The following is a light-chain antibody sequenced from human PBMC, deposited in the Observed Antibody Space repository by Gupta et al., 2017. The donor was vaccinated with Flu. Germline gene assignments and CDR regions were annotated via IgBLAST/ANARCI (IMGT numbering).Light chain of an antibody. Sequence: VTIACSGSSSNIGSKYVDWYQQRPGTAHKLLIYRNNQRHAGGPDRFSGAKSGTSAALAISGLRAEEEADYYCEAWDDSRSGHWVFGGGTKLTVL. CDR2: RNN. V-gene: IGLV1-47*01. CDR1: SSNIGSKY. J-gene: IGLJ3*02. CDR3: EAWDDSRSGHWV.